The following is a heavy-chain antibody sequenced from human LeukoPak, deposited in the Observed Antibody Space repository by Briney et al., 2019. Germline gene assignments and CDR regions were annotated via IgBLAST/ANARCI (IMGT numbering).Heavy chain of an antibody. V-gene: IGHV3-48*03. CDR2: ISSSGSTI. J-gene: IGHJ4*02. CDR3: ARLYGDPDY. Sequence: GGSLRLSCAASGFTFSSYEMNWVRQAPGKGLEWVSYISSSGSTIYYADSVKGRFTISRDNAKNTLYLQMNSLRAEDTAVYYCARLYGDPDYWGQGTLVTVSS. D-gene: IGHD4-17*01. CDR1: GFTFSSYE.